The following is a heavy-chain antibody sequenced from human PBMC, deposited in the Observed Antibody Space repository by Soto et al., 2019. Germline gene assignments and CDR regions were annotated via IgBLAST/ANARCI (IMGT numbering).Heavy chain of an antibody. CDR1: GGTFSSYT. CDR3: ASWSDDYYYGMDV. D-gene: IGHD1-1*01. CDR2: IIPILGIA. J-gene: IGHJ6*02. V-gene: IGHV1-69*02. Sequence: SVKVSCKASGGTFSSYTISWVRQAPGQGLEWMGRIIPILGIANYAQKFQGRVTITADKSTSTAYMELSSLRSEDTAVYYCASWSDDYYYGMDVWGQGTTVTVSS.